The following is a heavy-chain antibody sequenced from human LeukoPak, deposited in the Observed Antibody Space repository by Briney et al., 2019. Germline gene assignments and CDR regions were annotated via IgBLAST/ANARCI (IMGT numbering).Heavy chain of an antibody. Sequence: GGSLKISCKGSGYRFTSYWIGWVRQMPGKGLEWMGIIYPGDSGTRYSPSFQGQVTISADKSISTAYLQWSSLKASDTAMYYCARLSSSPYPEYYFDYWGQGTLVTVSS. V-gene: IGHV5-51*01. D-gene: IGHD6-6*01. CDR1: GYRFTSYW. CDR3: ARLSSSPYPEYYFDY. CDR2: IYPGDSGT. J-gene: IGHJ4*02.